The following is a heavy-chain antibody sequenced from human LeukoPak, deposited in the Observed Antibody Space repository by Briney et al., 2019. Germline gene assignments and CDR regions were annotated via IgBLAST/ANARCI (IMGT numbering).Heavy chain of an antibody. CDR3: ARAIDYGGLAVYFDY. Sequence: GGSLRLSCAASGFTFSTYSMNWVRQAPGKGLEWIAYLTSHTRGTTYYADSVKGRFTISRDNAKSSLNLQMDSLRAEDTAVYYCARAIDYGGLAVYFDYWGQGALVTVSS. D-gene: IGHD4-23*01. CDR2: LTSHTRGTT. J-gene: IGHJ4*02. CDR1: GFTFSTYS. V-gene: IGHV3-48*04.